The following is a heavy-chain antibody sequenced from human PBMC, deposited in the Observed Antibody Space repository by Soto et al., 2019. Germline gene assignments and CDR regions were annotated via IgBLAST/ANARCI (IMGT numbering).Heavy chain of an antibody. CDR3: ARSDYDILTGYYHNWFDP. CDR2: INPNSGGT. D-gene: IGHD3-9*01. J-gene: IGHJ5*02. V-gene: IGHV1-2*04. Sequence: GASVKVSCKASGYTFTGYYMHWVRQAPGQGLEWKGWINPNSGGTNYAQKYQGWVTMTRDTSISTAYMELSRLRSDDTAVYYCARSDYDILTGYYHNWFDPWGQGTLVTVSS. CDR1: GYTFTGYY.